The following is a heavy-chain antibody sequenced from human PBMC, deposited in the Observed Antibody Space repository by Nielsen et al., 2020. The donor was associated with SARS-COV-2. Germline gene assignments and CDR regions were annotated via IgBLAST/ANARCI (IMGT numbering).Heavy chain of an antibody. J-gene: IGHJ4*02. V-gene: IGHV3-30*18. D-gene: IGHD5-24*01. CDR1: EISFRSYG. Sequence: GESLKISCVASEISFRSYGMHWVRQAPGKGLEWVAVISYDGSNKYYADSVKGRFTISRDNSKNTLYLQMNSLRAEDTAVYYCAKDGGRWLQEFDYWGQGTLVTVSS. CDR2: ISYDGSNK. CDR3: AKDGGRWLQEFDY.